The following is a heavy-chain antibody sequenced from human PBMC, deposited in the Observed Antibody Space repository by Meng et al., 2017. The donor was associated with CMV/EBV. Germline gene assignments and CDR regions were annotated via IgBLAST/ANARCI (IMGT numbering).Heavy chain of an antibody. Sequence: GGSLRLSCADSGFTFSSYAMSWVRQAPGKGLEWVSAISGSGGSTYYADSVKGRFTISRDNSKNTLYLQMNSLRAEDTAVYYCAKRPFSYSSSPYWGQGTLVTVSS. CDR3: AKRPFSYSSSPY. V-gene: IGHV3-23*01. CDR1: GFTFSSYA. D-gene: IGHD6-6*01. CDR2: ISGSGGST. J-gene: IGHJ4*02.